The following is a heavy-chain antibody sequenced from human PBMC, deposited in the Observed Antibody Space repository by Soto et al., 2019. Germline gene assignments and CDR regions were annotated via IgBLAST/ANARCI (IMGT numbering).Heavy chain of an antibody. CDR3: AKENSNPSIDY. V-gene: IGHV3-30*04. CDR1: GFTFSRYA. J-gene: IGHJ4*02. CDR2: ISFDGSNK. Sequence: GGSLRLSCAASGFTFSRYAMHWVRQAPGKGLEWVSLISFDGSNKNFADSVKGRFTISRDNSKNTLYLQMNSLRAEDTAVYYCAKENSNPSIDYWGQGTLVNVSS. D-gene: IGHD4-4*01.